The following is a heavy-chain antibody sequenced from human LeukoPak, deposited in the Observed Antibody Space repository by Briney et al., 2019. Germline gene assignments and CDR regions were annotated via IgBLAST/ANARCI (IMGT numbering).Heavy chain of an antibody. J-gene: IGHJ4*02. CDR3: ARDLSGITGYTYGRGIGY. CDR2: IKKDGSEK. Sequence: GGSLRLSCAASGFTFDDYGMNWVRHAPGKGLEWVANIKKDGSEKYYVDSVKGRFTISRDNAKTSLYLQMNSLRAEDTAVYYCARDLSGITGYTYGRGIGYWGQGTLVTVSS. V-gene: IGHV3-7*01. D-gene: IGHD5-18*01. CDR1: GFTFDDYG.